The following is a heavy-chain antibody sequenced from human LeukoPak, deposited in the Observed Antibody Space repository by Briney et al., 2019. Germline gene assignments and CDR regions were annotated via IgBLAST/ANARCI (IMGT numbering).Heavy chain of an antibody. D-gene: IGHD3-10*01. CDR2: IYYSGST. CDR3: ARHAGSPYYFDY. V-gene: IGHV4-31*03. Sequence: PSETLSLTCTVSSDSISSGGYYWSWIRQHPGKGLEGIGYIYYSGSTYYHPSLKSRVTISVDASKNQFSLKLNSVTAADTAVYYCARHAGSPYYFDYWGQGTLVTVSS. CDR1: SDSISSGGYY. J-gene: IGHJ4*02.